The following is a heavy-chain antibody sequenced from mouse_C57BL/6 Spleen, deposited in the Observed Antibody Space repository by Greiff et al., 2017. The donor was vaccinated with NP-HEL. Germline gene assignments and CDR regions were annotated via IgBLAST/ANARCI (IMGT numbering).Heavy chain of an antibody. CDR1: GYTFTSYW. D-gene: IGHD1-1*01. J-gene: IGHJ3*01. Sequence: QVQLQQPGAELVKPGASVKLSCKASGYTFTSYWMHWVKQRPGQGLEWIGMIHPNSGSTNYNEKFKSKATLTVDKSSSTAYMQLSSLTSEDSAVYYCARWSPITTVVATDAYWGQGTLVTVSA. CDR2: IHPNSGST. V-gene: IGHV1-64*01. CDR3: ARWSPITTVVATDAY.